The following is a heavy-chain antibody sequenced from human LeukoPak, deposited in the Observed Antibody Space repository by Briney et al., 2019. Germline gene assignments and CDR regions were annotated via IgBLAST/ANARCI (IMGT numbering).Heavy chain of an antibody. CDR1: GFTVSSNY. CDR3: ARERDAVPADTPIDY. V-gene: IGHV3-53*01. Sequence: GGSLRLSFAASGFTVSSNYMSWVRQAPGKGLEWVSVIYSGGSTYYADSVKGRFTISRDNSKNTLYLQMNSLRAEDTAVYYCARERDAVPADTPIDYWGQGTLVTVSS. J-gene: IGHJ4*02. CDR2: IYSGGST. D-gene: IGHD2-2*01.